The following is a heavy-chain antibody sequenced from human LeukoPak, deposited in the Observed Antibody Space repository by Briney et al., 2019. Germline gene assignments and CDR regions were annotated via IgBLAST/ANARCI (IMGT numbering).Heavy chain of an antibody. J-gene: IGHJ4*02. D-gene: IGHD2-21*01. CDR2: IYTSGST. CDR3: ASAPGDRSFDD. Sequence: SETLSLTCTVSGGSINSYYWSWIRQTPGKGLEWIGYIYTSGSTNYNPSLKSRVTISADTSKNQFSLKLSSVTAADTAVYYCASAPGDRSFDDWGQGTLVSVSS. CDR1: GGSINSYY. V-gene: IGHV4-4*09.